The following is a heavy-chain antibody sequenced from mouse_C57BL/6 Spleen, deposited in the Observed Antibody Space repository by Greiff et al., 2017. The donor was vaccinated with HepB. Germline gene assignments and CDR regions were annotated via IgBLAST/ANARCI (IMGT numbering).Heavy chain of an antibody. CDR3: ARGSSYLDH. CDR2: ISYDGSN. J-gene: IGHJ2*01. Sequence: EVQLVESGPGLVKPSQSLSLTCSVTGYSITSGYYWNWIRQFPGNKLEWMGYISYDGSNNYNPSLKNRISITRDTSKNQFFLKLNSVTTEDTATYYCARGSSYLDHWGQGTTLTVSS. V-gene: IGHV3-6*01. CDR1: GYSITSGYY. D-gene: IGHD1-1*01.